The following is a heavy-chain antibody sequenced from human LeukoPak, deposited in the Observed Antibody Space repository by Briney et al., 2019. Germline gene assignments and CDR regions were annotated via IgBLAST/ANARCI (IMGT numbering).Heavy chain of an antibody. D-gene: IGHD3-10*01. J-gene: IGHJ4*02. CDR3: AKGGFGRPFDY. CDR2: INHDGSST. CDR1: GFTFTTFW. V-gene: IGHV3-74*01. Sequence: GGSLRLSCATSGFTFTTFWMHWVRQAPGKGLVWVSRINHDGSSTNYADSVKGRFTISRDNSKNTLFLQMDSLRAEDTAVYYCAKGGFGRPFDYWGQGTLVTVSS.